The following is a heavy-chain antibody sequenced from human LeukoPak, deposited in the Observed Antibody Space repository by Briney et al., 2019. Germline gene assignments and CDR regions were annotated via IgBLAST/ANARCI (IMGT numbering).Heavy chain of an antibody. D-gene: IGHD3-22*01. CDR1: GYTFTGYY. Sequence: ASVKVSCKASGYTFTGYYIHWVRQAPGQGLELMGWINPNNGGTNYAQKFQGRVTMTRDTSISTAYMELSRLRSDDTAVYYCARDRVYYYDSSGYYFEYYFDYWGQGTLVTVSS. CDR3: ARDRVYYYDSSGYYFEYYFDY. J-gene: IGHJ4*02. V-gene: IGHV1-2*02. CDR2: INPNNGGT.